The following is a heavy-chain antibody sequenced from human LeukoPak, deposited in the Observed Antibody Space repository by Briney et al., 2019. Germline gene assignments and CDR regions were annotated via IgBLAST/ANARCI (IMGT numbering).Heavy chain of an antibody. V-gene: IGHV3-48*03. CDR2: ISSSGSTI. Sequence: GGSLRLSCAASGFTFSSYEMNWVRQAPGKGLECISYISSSGSTIYYADSVKGRFTISRDNAKNSLYLQMNSLRAEDTAVYYCARAYGSGRFDDAFDIWGQGTMVTVSS. CDR3: ARAYGSGRFDDAFDI. CDR1: GFTFSSYE. J-gene: IGHJ3*02. D-gene: IGHD3-10*01.